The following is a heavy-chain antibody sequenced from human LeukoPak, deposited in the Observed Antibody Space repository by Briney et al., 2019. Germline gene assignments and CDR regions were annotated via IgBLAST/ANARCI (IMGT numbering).Heavy chain of an antibody. J-gene: IGHJ6*03. D-gene: IGHD3-10*01. Sequence: GGSLRLSCAASGFTFSSYWMHWVRQAPGKGLVWVSRINSDGSSTSYADSVKGRFTISRDNAENTLYLQMNSLRAEDTAVYYCARAGIPIYYYYMDVWGKGTTVTISS. CDR2: INSDGSST. CDR1: GFTFSSYW. V-gene: IGHV3-74*01. CDR3: ARAGIPIYYYYMDV.